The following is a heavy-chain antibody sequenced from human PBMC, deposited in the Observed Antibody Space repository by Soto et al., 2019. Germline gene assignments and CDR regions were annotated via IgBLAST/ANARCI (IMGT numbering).Heavy chain of an antibody. CDR1: GDYIHVGGYY. V-gene: IGHV4-30-4*01. CDR3: GRDLTSNANCIDP. CDR2: IYYTGKT. Sequence: TSETLSLTCSVSGDYIHVGGYYWTWIRQRPGKCLEWMGYIYYTGKTYYNPSLESRLTMSVDRSKNQFSLRLTSVTAADTAVYFCGRDLTSNANCIDPWGQGTLVTVYS. D-gene: IGHD2-2*01. J-gene: IGHJ5*02.